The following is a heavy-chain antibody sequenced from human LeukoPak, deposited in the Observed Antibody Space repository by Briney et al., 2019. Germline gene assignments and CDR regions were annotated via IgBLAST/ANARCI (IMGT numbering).Heavy chain of an antibody. V-gene: IGHV4-34*01. D-gene: IGHD6-6*01. CDR1: GGSFSGYY. J-gene: IGHJ6*02. CDR2: INHSGST. CDR3: ASGPLYSSSPRGRAMDV. Sequence: SETLSLTCAVYGGSFSGYYWSWIRQPPGKGLEWIGEINHSGSTNYNPSLKSRVTISVDTSKNQFSLKLSSVTAADTAVYYCASGPLYSSSPRGRAMDVWGQGTTVTVSS.